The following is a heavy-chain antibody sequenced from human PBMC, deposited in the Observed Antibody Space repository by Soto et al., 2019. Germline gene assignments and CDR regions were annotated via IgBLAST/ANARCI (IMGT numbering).Heavy chain of an antibody. Sequence: SETLSLTCTVSGDSVNSGSYYWNWIRQPPGKGLEWFGYIYYNGNTNYNPSLKSRVTISLDTSKHQFSLKFNSVTAADTAVYYCTRTNNKGQWAAWYWGQGTLVTVSS. CDR3: TRTNNKGQWAAWY. D-gene: IGHD2-15*01. CDR1: GDSVNSGSYY. V-gene: IGHV4-61*01. CDR2: IYYNGNT. J-gene: IGHJ4*02.